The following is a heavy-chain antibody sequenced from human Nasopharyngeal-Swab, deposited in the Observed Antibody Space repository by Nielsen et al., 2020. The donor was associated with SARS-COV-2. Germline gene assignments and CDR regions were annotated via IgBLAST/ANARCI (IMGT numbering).Heavy chain of an antibody. CDR3: AREPSMVRGPFDP. CDR1: GGSFSGYY. Sequence: SETLSLTCAVSGGSFSGYYWSWIRQPPGKGLEWIGEINHSGSTNYNPSLKSRVTISVDTSKNQFSLKLSSVTAADTAVYYCAREPSMVRGPFDPWGQGTLVTVS. J-gene: IGHJ5*02. CDR2: INHSGST. V-gene: IGHV4-34*01. D-gene: IGHD3-10*01.